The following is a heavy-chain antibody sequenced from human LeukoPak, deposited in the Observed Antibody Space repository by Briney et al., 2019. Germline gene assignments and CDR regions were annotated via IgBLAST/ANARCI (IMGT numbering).Heavy chain of an antibody. V-gene: IGHV1-3*01. Sequence: PGASVKVSCKASGYTFTSYAMHWVRQAPGQRLEWMGWINAGYGNTKYSQKFQGRVTITRDTSASTAYMELSSLRSEDTAVYYCARGPIVVVPAAIQDYWGQGTLVTVSS. CDR1: GYTFTSYA. CDR3: ARGPIVVVPAAIQDY. CDR2: INAGYGNT. D-gene: IGHD2-2*02. J-gene: IGHJ4*02.